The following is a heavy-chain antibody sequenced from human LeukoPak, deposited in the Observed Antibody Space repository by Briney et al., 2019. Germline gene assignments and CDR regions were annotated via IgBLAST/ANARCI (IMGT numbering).Heavy chain of an antibody. J-gene: IGHJ4*02. Sequence: GGSLRLSCAASGFSFSNFWMHWVRQVPGMGLVWVSQINPGGTAALYADSVKGRFTISRDNAKSTLYLEMNTLRANDTAVYYCAKGSNFAFDNWGQGILVTVSS. CDR2: INPGGTAA. V-gene: IGHV3-74*01. CDR3: AKGSNFAFDN. D-gene: IGHD1-1*01. CDR1: GFSFSNFW.